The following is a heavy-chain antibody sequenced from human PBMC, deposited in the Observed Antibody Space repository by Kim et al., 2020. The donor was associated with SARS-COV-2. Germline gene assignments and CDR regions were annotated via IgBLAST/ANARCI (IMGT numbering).Heavy chain of an antibody. CDR1: GFTFDDYA. Sequence: GGSLRLSCAASGFTFDDYAMHWVRQAPGKGLEWVSGISWNSGSIGYADSVKGRFTISRDNAKNSLYLQMNSLRAEDTALYYCAKDIGYGSGRGGYFDYWGQGTLVTVSS. CDR2: ISWNSGSI. V-gene: IGHV3-9*01. CDR3: AKDIGYGSGRGGYFDY. D-gene: IGHD3-10*01. J-gene: IGHJ4*02.